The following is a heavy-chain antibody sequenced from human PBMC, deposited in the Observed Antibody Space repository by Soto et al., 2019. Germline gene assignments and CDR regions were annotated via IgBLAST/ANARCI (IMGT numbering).Heavy chain of an antibody. J-gene: IGHJ5*02. D-gene: IGHD1-26*01. CDR2: VSGNGGNT. V-gene: IGHV3-23*01. CDR1: GFSFSSYT. Sequence: GGSLRLSCVASGFSFSSYTMKWVRQAPGKGLEWVAGVSGNGGNTYYAYAVKGRFSISRDNSKNTLYLQLNRLRAEDTAIYYCAKDRMGASRWLDDWGQGTPVTAAS. CDR3: AKDRMGASRWLDD.